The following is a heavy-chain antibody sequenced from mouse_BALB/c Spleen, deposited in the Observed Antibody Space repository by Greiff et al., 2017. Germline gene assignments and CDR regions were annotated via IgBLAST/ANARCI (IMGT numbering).Heavy chain of an antibody. CDR2: IRNKANGYTT. CDR1: GFTFTDYY. D-gene: IGHD1-1*01. V-gene: IGHV7-3*02. Sequence: DVMLVESGGGLVQPGGSLRLSCATSGFTFTDYYMSWVRQPPGKALEWLGFIRNKANGYTTEYSASVKGRFTISRDNSQSILYLQMNTLRAEDSATYYCARENYGSSYDYAMDYWGQGTSVTVSS. J-gene: IGHJ4*01. CDR3: ARENYGSSYDYAMDY.